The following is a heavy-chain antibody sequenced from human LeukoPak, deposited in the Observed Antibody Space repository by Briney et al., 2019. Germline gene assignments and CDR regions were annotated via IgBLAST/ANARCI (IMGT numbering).Heavy chain of an antibody. D-gene: IGHD6-13*01. CDR1: GFTFSNAW. V-gene: IGHV3-15*01. Sequence: GGSLRLSCAASGFTFSNAWMSWVRQAPGKGLEWVGRIKSKTDGGTTDYAAPVKGRFTISRDDSKNTLYLQMNSLKTEDTAVYYCTSRPGYSSSWYFFAFDTWGQGTMVTVSS. CDR2: IKSKTDGGTT. J-gene: IGHJ3*02. CDR3: TSRPGYSSSWYFFAFDT.